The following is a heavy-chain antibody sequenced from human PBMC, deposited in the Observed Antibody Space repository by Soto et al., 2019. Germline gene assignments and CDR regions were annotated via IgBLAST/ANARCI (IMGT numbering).Heavy chain of an antibody. Sequence: SETLSLTCAVYGRSFSAYYWTWIRQPPGKGLEWVGYISYSGTTYYNPSLESRLTISVDTSKNQFSLKLSSVTAADTAVYYCVRDYNRGDWFGPWGQGTLVTVSS. CDR3: VRDYNRGDWFGP. J-gene: IGHJ5*02. D-gene: IGHD3-10*01. CDR1: GRSFSAYY. CDR2: ISYSGTT. V-gene: IGHV4-30-4*08.